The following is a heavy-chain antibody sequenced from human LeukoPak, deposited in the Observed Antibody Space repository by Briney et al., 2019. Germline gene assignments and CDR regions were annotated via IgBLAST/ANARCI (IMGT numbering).Heavy chain of an antibody. CDR1: GFTFSGHY. CDR2: TRDKDNRYTI. Sequence: GGSLRLSCVASGFTFSGHYMDWVRQAPGKGLEWVGRTRDKDNRYTIEYAASVKGRFTISRDDSKNSLYLQMNSLRAEDTAVYYCARSGGSYLAFDYWGQGTLVTVSS. D-gene: IGHD1-26*01. V-gene: IGHV3-72*01. CDR3: ARSGGSYLAFDY. J-gene: IGHJ4*02.